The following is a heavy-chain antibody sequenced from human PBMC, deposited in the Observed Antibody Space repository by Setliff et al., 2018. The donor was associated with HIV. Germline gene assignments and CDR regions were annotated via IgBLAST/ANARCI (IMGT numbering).Heavy chain of an antibody. Sequence: KTSETLSLTCTVSGDSISSHDWSWIRQPPGKGLEWIGHIYYNGSTNYNPSIKSRVTISVDTSKNQLSLKLNSVTGADTAIFYCARRVGITIFGAPNQYYYMDVWGKGTTVTVSS. V-gene: IGHV4-59*11. J-gene: IGHJ6*03. CDR3: ARRVGITIFGAPNQYYYMDV. CDR1: GDSISSHD. D-gene: IGHD3-3*01. CDR2: IYYNGST.